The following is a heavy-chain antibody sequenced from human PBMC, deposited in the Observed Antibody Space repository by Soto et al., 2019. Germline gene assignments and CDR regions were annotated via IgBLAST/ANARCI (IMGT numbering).Heavy chain of an antibody. V-gene: IGHV4-38-2*01. CDR1: VEPMTGGYY. CDR3: ARGWYYFDV. J-gene: IGHJ4*02. D-gene: IGHD2-15*01. Sequence: SETLSLTCDVSVEPMTGGYYWGWIRQSPGKGLEWIGSIYYGGTTYYNPSLRSRLAISIDTSKNQFSLRLGSVTAADTALYYCARGWYYFDVWGQGSLVTVSS. CDR2: IYYGGTT.